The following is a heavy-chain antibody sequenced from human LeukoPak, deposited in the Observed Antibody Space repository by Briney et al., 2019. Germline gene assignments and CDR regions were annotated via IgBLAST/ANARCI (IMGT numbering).Heavy chain of an antibody. Sequence: PGGSLRLSCAASGFTFSSYSMNWVRQAPGKGLEWVSSISSSSSYIYYADSVKGRFTISRDNAKNSLYLQMNSLRAEDTAVYYCAKGFVNRRNTIFGVAIDYWGQGTLVTVSS. V-gene: IGHV3-21*01. CDR1: GFTFSSYS. D-gene: IGHD3-3*01. CDR2: ISSSSSYI. J-gene: IGHJ4*02. CDR3: AKGFVNRRNTIFGVAIDY.